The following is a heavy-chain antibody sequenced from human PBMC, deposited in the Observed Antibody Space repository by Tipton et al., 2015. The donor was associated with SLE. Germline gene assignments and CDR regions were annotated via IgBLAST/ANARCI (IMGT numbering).Heavy chain of an antibody. CDR3: ARGPFHHMDG. CDR1: NGSISSSPYY. D-gene: IGHD2/OR15-2a*01. V-gene: IGHV4-39*07. CDR2: IYYSGST. J-gene: IGHJ6*03. Sequence: TLSLTCTVSNGSISSSPYYWGWIRQSPGKGLEWVGSIYYSGSTYYNPSLKSRVTISVDTSRNQCSLNLTSVTAADTAVYYCARGPFHHMDGLGKGATVTVSS.